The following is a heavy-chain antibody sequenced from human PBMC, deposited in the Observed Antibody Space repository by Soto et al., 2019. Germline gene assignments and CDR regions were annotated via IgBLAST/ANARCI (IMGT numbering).Heavy chain of an antibody. V-gene: IGHV3-30*18. CDR3: ANAVSAFDYYGMDV. Sequence: QVQLVESGGGVVQPGRSLRLSCTASGFTFSSYGMHWVRQAPGKGLEWVAVISYDGSNEYYADSVKGRFTISRDNSKNTLYLQMNSLRVEDTAVYLCANAVSAFDYYGMDVWGQGTTVTVSS. D-gene: IGHD3-10*01. CDR1: GFTFSSYG. CDR2: ISYDGSNE. J-gene: IGHJ6*02.